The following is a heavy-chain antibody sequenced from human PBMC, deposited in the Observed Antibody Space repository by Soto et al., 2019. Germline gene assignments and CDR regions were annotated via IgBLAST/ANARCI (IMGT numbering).Heavy chain of an antibody. J-gene: IGHJ4*02. CDR1: GFSLTTSGVG. CDR3: AHRVRRTVFGLVTTTAIYFDF. Sequence: QITLNESGPTQVKPRQTLTLTCTFSGFSLTTSGVGVGWIRQSPGKAPEWLALIYWDDDKRYSPSLKSRLTITKDTSKNQVALTMADMEPADTATYYCAHRVRRTVFGLVTTTAIYFDFWGQGTPVAVSS. CDR2: IYWDDDK. D-gene: IGHD3-3*01. V-gene: IGHV2-5*02.